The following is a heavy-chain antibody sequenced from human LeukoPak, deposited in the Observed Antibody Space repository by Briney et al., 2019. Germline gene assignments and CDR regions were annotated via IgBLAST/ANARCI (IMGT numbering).Heavy chain of an antibody. V-gene: IGHV3-30*02. J-gene: IGHJ6*03. Sequence: PGGSLSLSCAASVFTFSSYGMHGVPQAPAKGLVWVSFIRYDGSNKYYADSVKGRFTISRDNSKNTLYLQMNSLRAEDTAVYYCAKKAVTENYYYYYMDDWGKGTTVTVSS. CDR1: VFTFSSYG. CDR2: IRYDGSNK. D-gene: IGHD4-11*01. CDR3: AKKAVTENYYYYYMDD.